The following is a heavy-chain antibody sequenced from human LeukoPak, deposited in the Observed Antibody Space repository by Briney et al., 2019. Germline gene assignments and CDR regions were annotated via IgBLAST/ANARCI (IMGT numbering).Heavy chain of an antibody. V-gene: IGHV1-18*01. D-gene: IGHD5-24*01. CDR1: GGTFSSYA. CDR3: ARGQDGYNSDAFDI. J-gene: IGHJ3*02. CDR2: ISAYNGNT. Sequence: ASVKVSCKASGGTFSSYAISWVRQAPGQGLEWMGWISAYNGNTNYAQKLQGRVTMTTDTSTSTAYMELRSLRSDDTAVYYCARGQDGYNSDAFDIWGQGTMVTVSS.